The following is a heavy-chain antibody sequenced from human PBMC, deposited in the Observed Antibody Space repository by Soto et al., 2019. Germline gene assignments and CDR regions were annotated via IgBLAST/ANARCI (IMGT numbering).Heavy chain of an antibody. CDR3: ARGLRYFDWYPKNWFDP. D-gene: IGHD3-9*01. V-gene: IGHV4-31*03. CDR1: GGSISSGGYY. Sequence: PSETLSLTCTVSGGSISSGGYYWSWIRQHPGKGLEWIGYIYYSGSTYYNPSLKSRVTISVDTSKNQFSLKLSSVTAADTAVYYCARGLRYFDWYPKNWFDPWGQGTLVTVSS. J-gene: IGHJ5*02. CDR2: IYYSGST.